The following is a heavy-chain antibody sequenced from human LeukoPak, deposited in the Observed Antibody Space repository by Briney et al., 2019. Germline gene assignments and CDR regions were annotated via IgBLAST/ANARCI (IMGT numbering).Heavy chain of an antibody. J-gene: IGHJ4*02. CDR1: GFTFSSYS. Sequence: GGSLRLSCAASGFTFSSYSINWVRQAPGKGLEWVSSISGSSNYIYYADSVKGRFTISRDNAKNSLYLQMNSLRAEDTAVYYCARVSGLRNHYFDYWGQGTLVTVSS. D-gene: IGHD3/OR15-3a*01. CDR2: ISGSSNYI. V-gene: IGHV3-21*01. CDR3: ARVSGLRNHYFDY.